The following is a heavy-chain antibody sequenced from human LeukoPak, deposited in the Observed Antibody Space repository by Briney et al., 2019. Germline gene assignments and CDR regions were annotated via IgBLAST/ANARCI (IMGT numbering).Heavy chain of an antibody. CDR2: INSGGFTI. D-gene: IGHD3-22*01. V-gene: IGHV3-48*03. CDR3: AREAITMRTVVINEDYFDY. CDR1: GFTFSNYE. J-gene: IGHJ4*02. Sequence: GSLRLSCGASGFTFSNYEMNWVRQAPGKGLEWVSYINSGGFTIYYADSVKGRFTISRDNAKNSLYLQMNSLRVEDTAVYYCAREAITMRTVVINEDYFDYWGQGTLVTVSS.